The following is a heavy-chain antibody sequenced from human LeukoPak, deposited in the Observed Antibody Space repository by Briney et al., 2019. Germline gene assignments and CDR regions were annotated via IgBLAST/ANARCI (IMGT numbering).Heavy chain of an antibody. CDR3: AKDLVVGATTLYYFDY. V-gene: IGHV3-23*01. CDR1: GFTFSSYA. J-gene: IGHJ4*02. D-gene: IGHD1-26*01. Sequence: GGPLRLSCAASGFTFSSYAMSWVRQAPGKALEWVSAISGSGGSTYYADSVKGRFTISSDNSKNTLYLQMNSLRAEDTAVYYCAKDLVVGATTLYYFDYWGQGTLVTVSS. CDR2: ISGSGGST.